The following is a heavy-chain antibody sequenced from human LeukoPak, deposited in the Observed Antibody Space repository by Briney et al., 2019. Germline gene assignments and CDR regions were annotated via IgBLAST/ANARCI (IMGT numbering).Heavy chain of an antibody. CDR1: GGSISSYY. V-gene: IGHV4-59*01. J-gene: IGHJ4*02. CDR2: TYYSGSI. D-gene: IGHD3-16*02. Sequence: SETLSLTCTVSGGSISSYYWSWIRQPPRKGLEWIGYTYYSGSINYNPSLKSRVTISVDRSKNQFSLKLSSVTAADTAVYYCASLSLGELSFDYWGQGTLVTVSS. CDR3: ASLSLGELSFDY.